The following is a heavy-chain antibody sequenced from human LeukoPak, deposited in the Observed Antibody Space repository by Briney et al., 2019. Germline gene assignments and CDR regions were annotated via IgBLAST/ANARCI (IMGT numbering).Heavy chain of an antibody. CDR2: ISWDGGST. D-gene: IGHD6-13*01. Sequence: GGSLRLSRAASGFTFDDYAMHWVRHAPGKGLEWVSLISWDGGSTYYADSVKGRFTISRDNSKNSLYLQMNSLRAEDTALYYCAKGIAAAGDYMDVWGKGTTVTVSS. CDR1: GFTFDDYA. J-gene: IGHJ6*03. CDR3: AKGIAAAGDYMDV. V-gene: IGHV3-43D*04.